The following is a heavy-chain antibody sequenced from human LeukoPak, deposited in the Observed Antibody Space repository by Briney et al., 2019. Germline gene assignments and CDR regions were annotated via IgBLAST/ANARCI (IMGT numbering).Heavy chain of an antibody. D-gene: IGHD2-2*01. CDR1: GFSFGGFA. V-gene: IGHV3-23*01. Sequence: GGSLRLSCAASGFSFGGFAMGWVRQAPGRGLGWVSSVATGGNTYYSDSVKGRFPISRDNSKNTLYLQMDGLRAEDTAIYYCAEQTYSSRWSGRYYFAYWGQGTLVTVSS. CDR3: AEQTYSSRWSGRYYFAY. J-gene: IGHJ4*02. CDR2: VATGGNT.